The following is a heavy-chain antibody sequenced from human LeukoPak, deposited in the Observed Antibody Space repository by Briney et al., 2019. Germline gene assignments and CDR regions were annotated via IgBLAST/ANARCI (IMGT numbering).Heavy chain of an antibody. V-gene: IGHV3-23*01. CDR1: GFTFSIYA. Sequence: GGSLRLSCAASGFTFSIYAMSWVRQAPGKGLEWVSAISGSGGSTYYADSVKGRFTISRDNSKNTLYLQMNSLRAEDTAVYYCAKDGGVATVISWFDPWGQGTLVTVSS. J-gene: IGHJ5*02. CDR2: ISGSGGST. CDR3: AKDGGVATVISWFDP. D-gene: IGHD4-4*01.